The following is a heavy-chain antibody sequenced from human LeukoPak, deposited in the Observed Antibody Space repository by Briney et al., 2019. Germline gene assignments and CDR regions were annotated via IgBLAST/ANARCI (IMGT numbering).Heavy chain of an antibody. J-gene: IGHJ5*02. Sequence: SETLSLTCAVYGGSFSGYYWSWICQPPGKGLEWIGEINHSGSTNYNPSLKSRVTISVDTSKNQFSLKLSSVTAADTAVYYCARGGYGDNWFDPWGQGTLVTVSS. CDR3: ARGGYGDNWFDP. D-gene: IGHD4-17*01. CDR2: INHSGST. V-gene: IGHV4-34*01. CDR1: GGSFSGYY.